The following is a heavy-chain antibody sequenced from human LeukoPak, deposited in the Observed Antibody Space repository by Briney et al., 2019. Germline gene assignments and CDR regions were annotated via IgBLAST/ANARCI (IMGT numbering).Heavy chain of an antibody. J-gene: IGHJ5*02. CDR3: ARENVPYSSSWQNWFDP. V-gene: IGHV4-59*12. D-gene: IGHD6-13*01. Sequence: SETLSLTCTVSGGSITNYYWSWIRQPPGKGLEWIGYIHYSGSTKYKSSLKSRVTISVDTSKNQFSLKLSSVTAADTAVYYCARENVPYSSSWQNWFDPWGQGTLVTVSS. CDR1: GGSITNYY. CDR2: IHYSGST.